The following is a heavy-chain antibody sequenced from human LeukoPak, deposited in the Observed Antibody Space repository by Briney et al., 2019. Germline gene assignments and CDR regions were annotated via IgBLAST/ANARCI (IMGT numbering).Heavy chain of an antibody. Sequence: GASVKVSCNTSGYTFTSHGISWVRQAPGQGLEYMGWINTYNGHTNYAQKLQGRVTVTTGTSTSTAYLELRSLRSDDTAVYYCARDGPRGYFQHWGQGTLITVSS. CDR3: ARDGPRGYFQH. CDR1: GYTFTSHG. J-gene: IGHJ1*01. V-gene: IGHV1-18*01. D-gene: IGHD1-14*01. CDR2: INTYNGHT.